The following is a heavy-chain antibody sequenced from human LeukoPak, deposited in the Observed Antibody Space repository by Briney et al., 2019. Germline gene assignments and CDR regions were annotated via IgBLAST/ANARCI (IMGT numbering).Heavy chain of an antibody. Sequence: GGSLRLSCAASGFTVSSNYMSWVRQAPGKGLEWVSVIYSGGSTYYADSVKGRFTISRDNSKNTLYLQMDSLRVEDTAVYYCARDRAWDYLDSWDQGPLVTVSS. D-gene: IGHD1-26*01. J-gene: IGHJ4*02. V-gene: IGHV3-53*05. CDR2: IYSGGST. CDR3: ARDRAWDYLDS. CDR1: GFTVSSNY.